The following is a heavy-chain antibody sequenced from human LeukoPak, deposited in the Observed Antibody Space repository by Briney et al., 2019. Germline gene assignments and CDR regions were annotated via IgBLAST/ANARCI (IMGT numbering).Heavy chain of an antibody. CDR2: INPSGGST. Sequence: ASVKVSCKASGYTFTSYYMHWVRQAPGQGLEWMGIINPSGGSTSYAQKFQGRVTMTRDTSTSTVYMELSSLRSGDTAVYYCARGHGSGSYGWYFDLWGRGTLVTVSS. CDR1: GYTFTSYY. D-gene: IGHD3-10*01. CDR3: ARGHGSGSYGWYFDL. J-gene: IGHJ2*01. V-gene: IGHV1-46*01.